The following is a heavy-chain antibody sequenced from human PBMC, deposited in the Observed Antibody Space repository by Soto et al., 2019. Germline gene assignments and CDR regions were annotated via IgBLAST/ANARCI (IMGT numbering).Heavy chain of an antibody. V-gene: IGHV1-2*02. D-gene: IGHD3-22*01. J-gene: IGHJ5*02. CDR2: INPNSGGT. CDR3: ARDPPYDSIGYFPVGFDP. CDR1: GYTFTGYD. Sequence: ASVKVSCKASGYTFTGYDMNWVRQAPGQGLEWMGWINPNSGGTNYAQKFQGRVTMTRDTSISTAYMELSRLRSDDTAVYYCARDPPYDSIGYFPVGFDPWGQGTLVTFSS.